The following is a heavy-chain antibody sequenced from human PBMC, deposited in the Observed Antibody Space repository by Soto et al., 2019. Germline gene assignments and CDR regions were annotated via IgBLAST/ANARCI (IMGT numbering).Heavy chain of an antibody. J-gene: IGHJ5*02. CDR2: ISYSGST. CDR3: ARDWDSSGLFDP. CDR1: GASITTYY. V-gene: IGHV4-59*01. D-gene: IGHD3-10*01. Sequence: PSETLSLTCSVSGASITTYYWSWIRQPPGKGLEWIGSISYSGSTKYNPSLESRVMISLDTSKNQFSLRLTSVTAADTALHYCARDWDSSGLFDPWGQGALVTVSS.